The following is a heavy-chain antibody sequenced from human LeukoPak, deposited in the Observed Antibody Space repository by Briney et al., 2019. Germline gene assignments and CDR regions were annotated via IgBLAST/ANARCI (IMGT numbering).Heavy chain of an antibody. D-gene: IGHD2-21*02. CDR2: VSYDGKNE. CDR1: GFTLSTYA. CDR3: ARSGAYCGGDCPTNY. J-gene: IGHJ4*02. Sequence: GGSLRLSCAASGFTLSTYAMHWVRQAPGKGLERVAGVSYDGKNEYYPDSVKGRFTISRDDSKNTLYLQMNSLRVDDTAIYFCARSGAYCGGDCPTNYWGQGSLVTVSS. V-gene: IGHV3-30*03.